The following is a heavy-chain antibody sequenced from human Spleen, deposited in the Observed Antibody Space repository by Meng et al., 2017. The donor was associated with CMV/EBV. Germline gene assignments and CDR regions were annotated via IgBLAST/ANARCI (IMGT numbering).Heavy chain of an antibody. J-gene: IGHJ4*02. CDR2: IYYSGST. CDR3: ARANSGWYIDY. V-gene: IGHV4-59*08. CDR1: GGSISSYY. D-gene: IGHD6-19*01. Sequence: GSLRLSCTVSGGSISSYYWSWIRQPPGKGLEWIGYIYYSGSTNYNPSLKSRVTISVDTSKNQFSLKLSSVTAADTAVYYCARANSGWYIDYWARERWSPSPQ.